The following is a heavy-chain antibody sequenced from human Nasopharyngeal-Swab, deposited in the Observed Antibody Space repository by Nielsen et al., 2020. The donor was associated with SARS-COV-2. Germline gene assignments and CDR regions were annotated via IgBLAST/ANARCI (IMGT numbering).Heavy chain of an antibody. CDR3: ARGGDTEIDY. Sequence: WIRQPPGKGLEWVSYISSSGSTIYYADSVKGRLTISRDNAKNSLYLQMNSLRAEDTAVYYCARGGDTEIDYWGQGTLVTVSS. V-gene: IGHV3-48*03. J-gene: IGHJ4*02. CDR2: ISSSGSTI. D-gene: IGHD1-26*01.